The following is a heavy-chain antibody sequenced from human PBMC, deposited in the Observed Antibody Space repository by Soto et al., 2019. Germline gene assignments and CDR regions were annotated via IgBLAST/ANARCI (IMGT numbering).Heavy chain of an antibody. J-gene: IGHJ4*02. V-gene: IGHV4-31*03. CDR3: ARASSSSSAADY. D-gene: IGHD6-6*01. Sequence: QVQLQESGPGLVKASQTLSLICSVSGESISSGGYYWSWIRHHPGKGLEWIGYIYDSESAYNNPCLKSRVAFSIDTSRSHFAMKLSSVTAADTAVYYCARASSSSSAADYWGQRTLITVSS. CDR2: IYDSESA. CDR1: GESISSGGYY.